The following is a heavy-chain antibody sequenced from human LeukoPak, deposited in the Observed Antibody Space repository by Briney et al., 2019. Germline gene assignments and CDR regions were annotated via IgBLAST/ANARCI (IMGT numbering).Heavy chain of an antibody. CDR2: IYYSGST. V-gene: IGHV4-59*01. Sequence: GSLRLSCAASGFTFSDYYMSWIRQPPGKGLEWIGYIYYSGSTNYNPSLKSRVTISVDTSKNQFSLKLSSVTAADTAVYYCASRPSVVPAAPFDYWGQGTLVTVSS. D-gene: IGHD2-2*01. CDR3: ASRPSVVPAAPFDY. CDR1: GFTFSDYY. J-gene: IGHJ4*02.